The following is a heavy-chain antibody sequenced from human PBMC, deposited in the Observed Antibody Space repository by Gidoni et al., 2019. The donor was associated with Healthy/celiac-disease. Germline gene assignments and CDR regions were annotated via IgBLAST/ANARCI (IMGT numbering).Heavy chain of an antibody. Sequence: QVQLQQWGAGLLKPSETLSLTCAAYGGSFSGYYCSWIRQPPGKGLEWIGEINHTGSTNYNPSLKSRVTVSVDTSKNQFSLKLSSVTAADTAVYYCARAGRYSNFDYWGQGTLVTVSS. J-gene: IGHJ4*02. CDR2: INHTGST. V-gene: IGHV4-34*01. CDR3: ARAGRYSNFDY. D-gene: IGHD4-4*01. CDR1: GGSFSGYY.